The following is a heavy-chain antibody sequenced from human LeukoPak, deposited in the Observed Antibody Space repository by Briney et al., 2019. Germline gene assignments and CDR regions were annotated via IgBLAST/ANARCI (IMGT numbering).Heavy chain of an antibody. CDR2: INHSGST. CDR1: GGSISSYY. J-gene: IGHJ4*02. CDR3: ARGARVVVLDY. Sequence: PSETLSLTCTVSGGSISSYYWSWIRQPPGKGLEWIGEINHSGSTNYNPSLKSRVTISVDTSKNQFSLKLSSVTAADTAVYYCARGARVVVLDYWGQGTLVTVSS. D-gene: IGHD2-15*01. V-gene: IGHV4-34*01.